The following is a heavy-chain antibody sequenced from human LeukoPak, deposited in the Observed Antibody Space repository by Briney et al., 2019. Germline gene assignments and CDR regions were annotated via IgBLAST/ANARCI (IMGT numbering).Heavy chain of an antibody. J-gene: IGHJ3*02. CDR2: IYYSGST. V-gene: IGHV4-59*08. Sequence: SETLSLTCTVSGGSISSYYWSWIRQPPGKGLEWIGYIYYSGSTNYNPSLKSRVTISVDTSKNQFSLKLSSVTAADTAVYYCARLTMVRGSPRGDAFDIWGQGTMVTVSS. D-gene: IGHD3-10*01. CDR3: ARLTMVRGSPRGDAFDI. CDR1: GGSISSYY.